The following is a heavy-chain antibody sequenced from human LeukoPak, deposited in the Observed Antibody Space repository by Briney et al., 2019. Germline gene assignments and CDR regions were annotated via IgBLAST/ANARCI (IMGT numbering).Heavy chain of an antibody. D-gene: IGHD5-12*01. CDR1: GGSFSGYY. V-gene: IGHV4-34*01. CDR3: ARARLRSFDC. CDR2: INHSGST. Sequence: SETLSLTCAVYGGSFSGYYWSWIRQPPGKGLEWIGEINHSGSTNYNPSLKSRVTISVDTSKNQFSLKLSSVTAADTAVYYCARARLRSFDCWGQGTLVTVSS. J-gene: IGHJ4*02.